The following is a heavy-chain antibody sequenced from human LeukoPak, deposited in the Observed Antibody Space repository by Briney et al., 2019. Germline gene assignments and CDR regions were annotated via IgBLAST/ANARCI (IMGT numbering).Heavy chain of an antibody. J-gene: IGHJ6*03. Sequence: ASVKVSCKASGYTFTSYDINWVRQATGQGLEWMGWMNPNSGNTGYAQKFQGRVTITRNTSISTAYMELSSLRSEDTAVYYCARVLSTPTYYDFWSGYFRGVNYYYYYMDVWGKGTTVTVSS. D-gene: IGHD3-3*01. CDR2: MNPNSGNT. CDR3: ARVLSTPTYYDFWSGYFRGVNYYYYYMDV. CDR1: GYTFTSYD. V-gene: IGHV1-8*03.